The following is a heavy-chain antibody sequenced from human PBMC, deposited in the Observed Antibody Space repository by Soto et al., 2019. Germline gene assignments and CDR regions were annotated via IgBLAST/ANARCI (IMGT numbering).Heavy chain of an antibody. CDR2: ISWNSGNI. J-gene: IGHJ4*02. V-gene: IGHV3-9*01. CDR3: VRSKGGYSYGTPFDY. D-gene: IGHD5-18*01. CDR1: GFTFDDYA. Sequence: LRLSCAASGFTFDDYAMHWVRQVLGKGLEWVSSISWNSGNIGYADSVKGRFTTSGDNAKNSLYLQMNSLRPEDTALYYCVRSKGGYSYGTPFDYWGQGTLVTVSS.